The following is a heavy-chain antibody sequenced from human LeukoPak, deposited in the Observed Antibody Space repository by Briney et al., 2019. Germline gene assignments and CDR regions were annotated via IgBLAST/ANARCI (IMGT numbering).Heavy chain of an antibody. Sequence: TGGSLRLSCAASGFTFSSYAMHWVRQAPGKGLEYVSAISSNGGSTYYANSVKGRFTISRDNSKNTLYIQMGSLRAEDMAVYYCARDANWGSPLYYFDYWGQGTLVTVSS. D-gene: IGHD7-27*01. V-gene: IGHV3-64*01. CDR2: ISSNGGST. J-gene: IGHJ4*02. CDR3: ARDANWGSPLYYFDY. CDR1: GFTFSSYA.